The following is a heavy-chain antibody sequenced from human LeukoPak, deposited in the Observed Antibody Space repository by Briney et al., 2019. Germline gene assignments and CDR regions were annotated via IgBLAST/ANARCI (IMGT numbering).Heavy chain of an antibody. Sequence: GASVKVSCKASGYTFTGYYMHWVRQAPGQGLEWMGWINPNSGGTNYAQKFQGRATMTRDTSISTAYVELSRLRSDDTAVYFRARGITIFGVVMRGWYFDLWGRGTLVTVSS. CDR1: GYTFTGYY. CDR2: INPNSGGT. V-gene: IGHV1-2*02. J-gene: IGHJ2*01. D-gene: IGHD3-3*01. CDR3: ARGITIFGVVMRGWYFDL.